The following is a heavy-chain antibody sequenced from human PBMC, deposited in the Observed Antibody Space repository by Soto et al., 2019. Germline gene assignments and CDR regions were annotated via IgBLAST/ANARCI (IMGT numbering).Heavy chain of an antibody. Sequence: AAVKVSCKSSGYTFTNYYMHWVRQAPGQGLEWMGIIYPSGGSTRNAQKFQGRVTMTRDTSTSTVYMELSSLRSEDTAVYYCARYFSGTMDFWGRGTLVTVS. CDR1: GYTFTNYY. CDR3: ARYFSGTMDF. D-gene: IGHD1-7*01. J-gene: IGHJ4*02. V-gene: IGHV1-46*01. CDR2: IYPSGGST.